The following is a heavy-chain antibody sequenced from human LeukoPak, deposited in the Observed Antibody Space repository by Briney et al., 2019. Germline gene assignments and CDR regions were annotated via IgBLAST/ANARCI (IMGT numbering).Heavy chain of an antibody. CDR3: ARDFRVATAPFDY. D-gene: IGHD5-18*01. Sequence: GGSLRLSCAASGFTSSSNWMSWVRQAPGKGLEWVANIKQDGSEKYYVDSVKGRFTISRDNAKNSLYLQMNSLRAEDTAVYYCARDFRVATAPFDYWGQGTLVTVSS. J-gene: IGHJ4*02. CDR1: GFTSSSNW. V-gene: IGHV3-7*05. CDR2: IKQDGSEK.